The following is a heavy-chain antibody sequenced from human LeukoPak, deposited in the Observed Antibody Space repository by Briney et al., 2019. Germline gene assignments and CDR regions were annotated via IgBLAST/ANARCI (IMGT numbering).Heavy chain of an antibody. CDR3: ARSYDFWSGYYPGYYYYGMDV. J-gene: IGHJ6*02. CDR2: IIPIFGTA. D-gene: IGHD3-3*01. CDR1: GGTFSSYA. Sequence: SVKVSCKASGGTFSSYAISWVRQAPGQGLEWMGGIIPIFGTANYAQKFQGRVTITADESTSTAYMELSSLRSEDTAVYYCARSYDFWSGYYPGYYYYGMDVWGRGTTVTVSS. V-gene: IGHV1-69*13.